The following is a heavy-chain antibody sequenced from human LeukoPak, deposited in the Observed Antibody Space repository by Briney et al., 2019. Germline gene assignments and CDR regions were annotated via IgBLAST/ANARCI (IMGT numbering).Heavy chain of an antibody. CDR2: INHSGSS. D-gene: IGHD1-14*01. CDR1: GFTFSSYE. V-gene: IGHV4-34*01. J-gene: IGHJ4*02. Sequence: GSLRLSCAASGFTFSSYEMNWVRQPPGKGLEWIGEINHSGSSNYNPSLKSRVTISVDTSKKQFSLRLNSVTAADTAVYYCARGNTTNVPDYWGQGTLVTVSS. CDR3: ARGNTTNVPDY.